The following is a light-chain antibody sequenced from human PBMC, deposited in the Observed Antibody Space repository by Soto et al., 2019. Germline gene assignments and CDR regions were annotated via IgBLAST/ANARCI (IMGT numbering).Light chain of an antibody. Sequence: DIQMTQSPSTLSASVGDRVTITCRASQIISSRLAWYQQKPGKAPKLLIYKASSLESGVPSRFSGSGSGTEFTLTINSLQADDFATYYCQQHNSFSITFGQGTRLEIK. V-gene: IGKV1-5*03. CDR3: QQHNSFSIT. CDR2: KAS. J-gene: IGKJ5*01. CDR1: QIISSR.